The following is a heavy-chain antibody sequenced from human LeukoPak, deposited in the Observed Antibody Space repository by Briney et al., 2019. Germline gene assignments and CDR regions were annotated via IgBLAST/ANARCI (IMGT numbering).Heavy chain of an antibody. D-gene: IGHD2-15*01. J-gene: IGHJ4*02. Sequence: GGSLRLSCAASGFTFSSFSMNWVRQAPGEGLERVSSISSISNYIYYADSLKGRFTISRDNAKNSLYLQMNSLRADDTAVYYCARDACTGGSCYPNFDYWGQGTLVTVS. V-gene: IGHV3-21*01. CDR2: ISSISNYI. CDR1: GFTFSSFS. CDR3: ARDACTGGSCYPNFDY.